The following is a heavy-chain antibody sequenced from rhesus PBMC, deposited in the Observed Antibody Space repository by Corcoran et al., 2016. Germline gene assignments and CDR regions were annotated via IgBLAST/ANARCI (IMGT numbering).Heavy chain of an antibody. V-gene: IGHV4-127*01. CDR1: GYSISSGYG. J-gene: IGHJ4*01. Sequence: QVQLQESGPGLVKPSETLSLTCAVSGYSISSGYGWSWIGQPPGKGLDWIGYIGASSGSTNYNPTLESRVTISKDTSKNQLSLKLSSVTAADTAVYYCARGWGFDYWGQGVLVTVSS. CDR3: ARGWGFDY. D-gene: IGHD7-45*01. CDR2: IGASSGST.